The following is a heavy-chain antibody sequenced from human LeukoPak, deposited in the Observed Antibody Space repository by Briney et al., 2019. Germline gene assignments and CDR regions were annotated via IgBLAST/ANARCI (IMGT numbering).Heavy chain of an antibody. V-gene: IGHV1-69*04. J-gene: IGHJ4*02. D-gene: IGHD5-24*01. Sequence: ASVKVSCKASGGTFSSYAISWVRQAPGQGLEWMGRIIPIFGIANYAQKFQGRVTITADKSTSTAYMELSSLRSEDTAVYYCASMEMATITIDYWGQGTLVTVSS. CDR3: ASMEMATITIDY. CDR1: GGTFSSYA. CDR2: IIPIFGIA.